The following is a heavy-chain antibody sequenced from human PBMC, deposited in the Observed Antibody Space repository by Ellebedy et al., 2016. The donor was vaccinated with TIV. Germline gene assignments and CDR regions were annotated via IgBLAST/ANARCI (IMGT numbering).Heavy chain of an antibody. CDR1: GFTFGNFW. CDR2: IKQDGSEK. V-gene: IGHV3-7*01. Sequence: GGSLRLSCGTSGFTFGNFWITWFGRAPGKGLEWLANIKQDGSEKYYVDSVKGRFSISRDNTKNSLYLQMNSLTDEDTAVYYCARDQWLGRAYYFDSWGQGTLVTVSS. D-gene: IGHD6-19*01. CDR3: ARDQWLGRAYYFDS. J-gene: IGHJ4*02.